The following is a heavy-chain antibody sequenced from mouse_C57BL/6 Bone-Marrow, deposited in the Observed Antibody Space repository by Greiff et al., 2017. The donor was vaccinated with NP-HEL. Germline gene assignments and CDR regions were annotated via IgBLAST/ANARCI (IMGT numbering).Heavy chain of an antibody. CDR1: GYTFTSYW. CDR3: ARYGPRYYGSDYYAMDY. J-gene: IGHJ4*01. D-gene: IGHD1-1*01. V-gene: IGHV1-55*01. CDR2: IYPGSGST. Sequence: QVQLQQPGAELVKPGASVKMSCKASGYTFTSYWITWVKQRPGQGLEWIGDIYPGSGSTNYNEKFKSKATLTVDTSSSTAYMQLSSLTSEDSAVYYCARYGPRYYGSDYYAMDYWGQGTSVTVSS.